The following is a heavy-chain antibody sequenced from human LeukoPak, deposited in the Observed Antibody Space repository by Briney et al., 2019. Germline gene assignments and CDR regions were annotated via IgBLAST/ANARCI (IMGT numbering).Heavy chain of an antibody. J-gene: IGHJ6*03. V-gene: IGHV4-34*01. CDR3: ARTTMVRGVRDYYYYYYMDV. D-gene: IGHD3-10*01. CDR2: INHSGST. CDR1: GGSFSGYY. Sequence: PSETLSLTCAVYGGSFSGYYWSWIRQPPGKGLEWIGEINHSGSTNYNPSLKSRVTISVDTSKNQFSLKLSSVTAADTAVYYCARTTMVRGVRDYYYYYYMDVWGKGTTVTISS.